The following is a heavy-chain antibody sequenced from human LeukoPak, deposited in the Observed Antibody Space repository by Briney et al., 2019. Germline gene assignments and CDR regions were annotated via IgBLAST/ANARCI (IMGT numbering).Heavy chain of an antibody. V-gene: IGHV4-39*01. J-gene: IGHJ4*02. CDR1: GGSISSSSYY. CDR2: IYYSGST. CDR3: ARLRTGKRYFDWLLTPASDY. Sequence: SETLSHTCTVSGGSISSSSYYWGWIRQPPGKGLGWIGSIYYSGSTYYNPSLKSRVTISVDTSKNQFSLKLSSVTAADTAVYYCARLRTGKRYFDWLLTPASDYWGQGTLVTVSS. D-gene: IGHD3-9*01.